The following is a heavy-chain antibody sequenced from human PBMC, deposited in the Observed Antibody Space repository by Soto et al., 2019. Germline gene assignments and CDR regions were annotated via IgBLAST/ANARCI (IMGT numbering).Heavy chain of an antibody. D-gene: IGHD2-2*01. CDR1: GYTFTGYY. J-gene: IGHJ5*02. Sequence: GASVKVSCKASGYTFTGYYMHWVRQAPGQGLEWMGWINPNSGGTNYARKFQGWVTMTRDTSISTAYMELSRLRSDDTAVYYCARGGIVVVPAAMNWFDPWGQGTLVTVSS. CDR3: ARGGIVVVPAAMNWFDP. V-gene: IGHV1-2*04. CDR2: INPNSGGT.